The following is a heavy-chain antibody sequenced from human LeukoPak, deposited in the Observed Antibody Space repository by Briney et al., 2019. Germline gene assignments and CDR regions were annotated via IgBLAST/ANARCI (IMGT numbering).Heavy chain of an antibody. CDR3: ARVGYCLGGTCDDYYYYYGMDV. CDR1: GGSISSYY. D-gene: IGHD2-15*01. J-gene: IGHJ6*02. V-gene: IGHV4-4*07. CDR2: IYSTGST. Sequence: SETLSLTCTVSGGSISSYYWTWIRQPAGKGLEWIGRIYSTGSTNYNPSLKSRVTMSVDTSKNQFSLRLSSVTAADTALYYCARVGYCLGGTCDDYYYYYGMDVWGQGTTVTVSS.